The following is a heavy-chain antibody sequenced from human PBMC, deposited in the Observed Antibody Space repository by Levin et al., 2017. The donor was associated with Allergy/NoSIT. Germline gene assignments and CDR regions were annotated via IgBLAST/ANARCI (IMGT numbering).Heavy chain of an antibody. CDR1: GGSISSSSYY. CDR3: ARRYYDILTGYYAPFDY. Sequence: SETLSLTCTVSGGSISSSSYYWGWIRQPPGKGLEWIGSIYYSGSTYYNPSLKSRVTISVDTSKNQFSLKLSSVTAADTAVYYCARRYYDILTGYYAPFDYWGQGTLVTVSS. D-gene: IGHD3-9*01. V-gene: IGHV4-39*01. CDR2: IYYSGST. J-gene: IGHJ4*02.